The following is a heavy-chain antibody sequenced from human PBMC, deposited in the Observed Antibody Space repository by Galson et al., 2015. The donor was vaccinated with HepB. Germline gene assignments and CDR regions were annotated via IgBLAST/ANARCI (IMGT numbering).Heavy chain of an antibody. J-gene: IGHJ5*02. CDR3: AKDWFRSSTLANWFDP. Sequence: SLRLSCAASGFTFSSYGMHWARQAPGKGLDWVAVISDDGSNKYYADSVKGRFTISRDNSKNTLYLQMNSLRPEDTAVYYCAKDWFRSSTLANWFDPWGQGTLVTVSS. CDR1: GFTFSSYG. V-gene: IGHV3-30*18. CDR2: ISDDGSNK. D-gene: IGHD6-13*01.